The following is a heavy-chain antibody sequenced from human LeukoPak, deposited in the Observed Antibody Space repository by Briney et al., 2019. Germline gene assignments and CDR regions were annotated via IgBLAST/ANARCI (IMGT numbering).Heavy chain of an antibody. D-gene: IGHD2-2*03. Sequence: GGSLRLSFAASGFTFSSYWMHWVRQAPGKGLVWVSRINTDGSSTTYADSVKGRFTISRDNSKNTLYLQMNSLRAEDTAVYYCAKAGYCSSTSCFDYYYYYMDVWGKGTTVTVSS. CDR1: GFTFSSYW. CDR2: INTDGSST. V-gene: IGHV3-74*01. CDR3: AKAGYCSSTSCFDYYYYYMDV. J-gene: IGHJ6*03.